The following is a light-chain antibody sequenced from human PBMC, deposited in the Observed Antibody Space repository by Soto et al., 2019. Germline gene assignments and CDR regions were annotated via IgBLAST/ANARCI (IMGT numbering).Light chain of an antibody. V-gene: IGKV3-15*01. CDR1: QSVSSN. Sequence: EMVMTQSPVTLSVSPGERATLSCRASQSVSSNLAWYQQQPGQAPRLLIYGASTRATGVPARFSGSGSGTEFTLTISSLQSEDFADYYCQQYNNWPRTFGHGTKVEIK. CDR2: GAS. CDR3: QQYNNWPRT. J-gene: IGKJ1*01.